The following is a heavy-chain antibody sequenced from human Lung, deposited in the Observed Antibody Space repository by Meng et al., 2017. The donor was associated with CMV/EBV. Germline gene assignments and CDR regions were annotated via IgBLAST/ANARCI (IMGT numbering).Heavy chain of an antibody. D-gene: IGHD3-10*01. CDR2: SYYSGST. V-gene: IGHV4-61*01. Sequence: TVAGGSVSSGSYYCSWIRQPPGKGLEWIGYSYYSGSTNYNPSLKSRVTISVDTSKNQFSLKLSSVTAADTAVYYCARDHGSGTVDYWGQGTLVTVSS. CDR1: GGSVSSGSYY. J-gene: IGHJ4*02. CDR3: ARDHGSGTVDY.